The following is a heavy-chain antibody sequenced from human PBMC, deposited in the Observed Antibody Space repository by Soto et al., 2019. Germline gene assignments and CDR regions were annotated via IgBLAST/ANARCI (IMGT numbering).Heavy chain of an antibody. J-gene: IGHJ4*02. CDR1: GFTFSDFA. Sequence: PGGSLRLSCAASGFTFSDFAMAWVLQAPGKGLEWVSSAKGSRSGTYYADSVKGRFTISRDKSKNTLFLHMTNLRAGDTALYFCAKGRPGVAAAPDYWGQGTLVTVSS. V-gene: IGHV3-23*01. CDR2: AKGSRSGT. CDR3: AKGRPGVAAAPDY. D-gene: IGHD2-21*01.